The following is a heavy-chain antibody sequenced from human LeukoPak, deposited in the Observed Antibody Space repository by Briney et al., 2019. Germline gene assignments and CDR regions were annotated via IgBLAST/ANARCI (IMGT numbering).Heavy chain of an antibody. J-gene: IGHJ6*03. V-gene: IGHV1-2*02. CDR3: ARVWVSHSSSWYYYYYYMDV. CDR1: GYTFTGYY. D-gene: IGHD6-13*01. CDR2: INPNSGGT. Sequence: GASVKVSCKASGYTFTGYYMHWVRQAPGQGLEWMGWINPNSGGTNYAQKFQGRVTMTRDTSISTAYMELSRLRSDDTAVYYCARVWVSHSSSWYYYYYYMDVWGKGTTVTVSS.